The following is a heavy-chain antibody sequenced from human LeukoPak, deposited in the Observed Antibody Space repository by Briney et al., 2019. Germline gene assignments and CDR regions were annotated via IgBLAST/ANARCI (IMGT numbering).Heavy chain of an antibody. D-gene: IGHD2-8*01. CDR2: MNPNSGNT. CDR1: GYTFTSYD. J-gene: IGHJ5*02. CDR3: ARGRSLMANFGP. Sequence: ASVKVSCKASGYTFTSYDINWVRQATGQGLEWMGWMNPNSGNTGYAQKFQGRVTITRNTSISTAYMELSSLRSEDTAVYYCARGRSLMANFGPWGQGTLVTVSS. V-gene: IGHV1-8*03.